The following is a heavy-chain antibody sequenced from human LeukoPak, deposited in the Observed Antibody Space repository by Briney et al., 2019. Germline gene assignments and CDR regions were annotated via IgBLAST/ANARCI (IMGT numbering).Heavy chain of an antibody. V-gene: IGHV3-23*01. Sequence: PGGSLRLSCAASGFTFSDYAMSWVRQAPGKGLEWVSAVSGSGRSTYYADSVKGRFTISRDTSKNTLYLQTNSLRAEDTVVYYCASGYSSGWYYFDYWGQGTLVTVSS. D-gene: IGHD6-19*01. CDR3: ASGYSSGWYYFDY. CDR2: VSGSGRST. CDR1: GFTFSDYA. J-gene: IGHJ4*02.